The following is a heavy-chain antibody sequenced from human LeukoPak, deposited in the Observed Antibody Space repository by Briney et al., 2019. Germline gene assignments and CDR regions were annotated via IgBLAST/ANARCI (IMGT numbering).Heavy chain of an antibody. J-gene: IGHJ6*03. D-gene: IGHD5-18*01. CDR1: GGSISSSSYY. CDR3: ARLQHYYYMDV. V-gene: IGHV4-39*01. CDR2: IYYSGST. Sequence: SETLSLTCTVSGGSISSSSYYWGWIRQPPRKGLEWIGSIYYSGSTYYNPSLKSRVTISVDTSKNQFSLKLSSVTAADTAVYYCARLQHYYYMDVWGKGTTVTVSS.